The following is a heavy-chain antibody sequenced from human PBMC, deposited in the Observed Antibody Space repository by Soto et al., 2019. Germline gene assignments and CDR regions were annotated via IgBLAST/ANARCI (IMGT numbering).Heavy chain of an antibody. V-gene: IGHV3-23*01. D-gene: IGHD6-19*01. CDR1: GFTFSSYA. J-gene: IGHJ5*02. CDR2: ISGSGDNT. CDR3: AKGQGIVVFSRGWFDP. Sequence: EVQLLESGGGLVQPGGSLRLSCAASGFTFSSYAMTWVRQAPGKGLEWVSGISGSGDNTYYADSVKGRFTISRDNSKNTLYLQMNSLGAEDTALYYCAKGQGIVVFSRGWFDPWGQGTLVTVSS.